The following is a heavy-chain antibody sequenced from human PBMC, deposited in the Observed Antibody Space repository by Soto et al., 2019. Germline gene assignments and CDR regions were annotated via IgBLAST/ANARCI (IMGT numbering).Heavy chain of an antibody. CDR1: GASVSSNIAA. D-gene: IGHD2-2*01. CDR3: ARAEYQLLFGIKRPAGYYYGMDV. CDR2: TYYRSKWYN. V-gene: IGHV6-1*01. Sequence: SQPVSRTCAISGASVSSNIAAWNWIRQSPSRGLEWLGRTYYRSKWYNDYAVSVKSRITINPDTSKNQFSLQLNSVTPEDTAVYYCARAEYQLLFGIKRPAGYYYGMDVCGQRTTVTVSS. J-gene: IGHJ6*02.